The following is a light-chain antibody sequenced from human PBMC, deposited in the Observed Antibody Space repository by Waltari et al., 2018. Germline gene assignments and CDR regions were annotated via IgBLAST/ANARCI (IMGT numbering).Light chain of an antibody. V-gene: IGLV3-1*01. J-gene: IGLJ3*02. CDR1: NLGDKY. CDR2: QDV. Sequence: SYALTQPPSVSVSPGQSATITCSGDNLGDKYASWYQQRPGQSPVWVIYQDVMRPSGIPERFSGSNSGNTATLTISETQAMDEADYYCQTWDSSAGVFGGGTKLTVL. CDR3: QTWDSSAGV.